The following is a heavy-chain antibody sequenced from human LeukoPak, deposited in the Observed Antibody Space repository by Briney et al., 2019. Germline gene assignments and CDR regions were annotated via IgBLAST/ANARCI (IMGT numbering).Heavy chain of an antibody. CDR2: FDPEDGET. Sequence: GASVKVSCKVSGYTLTELSMHWVRQAPGKGLEWMGGFDPEDGETIYAQKFQGRVTMTEDTSTDTAYMELRSLRSDDTAVYYCARVYSNYVRYFDLWGRGTLVTVSS. CDR1: GYTLTELS. V-gene: IGHV1-24*01. J-gene: IGHJ2*01. D-gene: IGHD4-11*01. CDR3: ARVYSNYVRYFDL.